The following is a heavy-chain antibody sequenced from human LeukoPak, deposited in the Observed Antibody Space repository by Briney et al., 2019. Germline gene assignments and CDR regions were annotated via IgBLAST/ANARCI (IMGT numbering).Heavy chain of an antibody. CDR3: ARATRKPSGAFDI. V-gene: IGHV4-31*03. CDR2: IYYSGST. CDR1: GGSISSGGYY. Sequence: PSQTLSLTCTVSGGSISSGGYYWSWLRQHPGKGLEWIGYIYYSGSTYYNPSLKSRVTISVDTSKNQFSLKLSSVTAADTAVYYCARATRKPSGAFDIWGQGTMVTVSS. J-gene: IGHJ3*02. D-gene: IGHD7-27*01.